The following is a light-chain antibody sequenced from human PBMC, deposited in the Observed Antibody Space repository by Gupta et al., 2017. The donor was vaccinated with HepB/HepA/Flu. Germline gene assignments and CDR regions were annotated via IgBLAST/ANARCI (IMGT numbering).Light chain of an antibody. V-gene: IGKV3-20*01. CDR1: QSVRSSY. CDR3: QQYGSSIT. CDR2: GAS. J-gene: IGKJ5*01. Sequence: EIVLTQSPGTLSLSPGERATLSCRASQSVRSSYLAWYQQKPGQAPRLLIYGASSRAIGIPDRFSGSGYGKDFTLTSSRREHEDFAVYHGQQYGSSITFGQGTQLEIK.